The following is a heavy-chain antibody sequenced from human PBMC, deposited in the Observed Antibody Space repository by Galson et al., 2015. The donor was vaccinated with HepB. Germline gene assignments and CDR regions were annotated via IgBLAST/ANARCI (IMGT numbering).Heavy chain of an antibody. CDR1: GGSITTEDW. V-gene: IGHV4-4*02. J-gene: IGHJ4*02. Sequence: LSLTYTVSGGSITTEDWWSWVRQPPGKRLEWIGQIFHSGDTHYNPSLNSRVTMSVDTSKNQFSLKLSSVTAADTAIYYCARDWIRDGASYYFDYWGQGTLVTVSS. D-gene: IGHD5-24*01. CDR3: ARDWIRDGASYYFDY. CDR2: IFHSGDT.